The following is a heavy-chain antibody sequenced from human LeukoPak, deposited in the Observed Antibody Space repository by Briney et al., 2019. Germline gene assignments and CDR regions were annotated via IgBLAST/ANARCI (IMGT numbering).Heavy chain of an antibody. CDR2: INSDGSST. CDR3: AKIEYYYDSSGYYY. CDR1: GVTVSGYW. J-gene: IGHJ4*02. V-gene: IGHV3-74*01. Sequence: GGSLRLSCAAFGVTVSGYWMNWVRQAPGKGLVWVARINSDGSSTSHADSVKGRFTISRDNSKNTLYLQMNSLKPEDTAVYYCAKIEYYYDSSGYYYWGQGTLVTVSS. D-gene: IGHD3-22*01.